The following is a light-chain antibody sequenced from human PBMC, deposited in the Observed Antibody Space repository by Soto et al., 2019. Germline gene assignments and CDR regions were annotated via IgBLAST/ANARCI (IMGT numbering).Light chain of an antibody. CDR3: TSSTSGSLYV. Sequence: QSALTQPASVSGSPELSITISCTGTSSDVGGYNHVSWYQQYPGKVPKLLIYNVSHRPSGVSNRFSGSKSGNTASLTISGLQAEDEADYFCTSSTSGSLYVFGTGTKVTVL. J-gene: IGLJ1*01. CDR1: SSDVGGYNH. CDR2: NVS. V-gene: IGLV2-14*03.